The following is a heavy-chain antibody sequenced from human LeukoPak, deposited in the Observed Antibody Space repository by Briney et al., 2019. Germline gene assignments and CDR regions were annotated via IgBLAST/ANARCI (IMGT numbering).Heavy chain of an antibody. D-gene: IGHD2-8*02. V-gene: IGHV3-7*01. CDR2: IRHDGGEE. CDR1: GFTFSFHW. CDR3: AIDGGVRGRLAYFDY. J-gene: IGHJ4*02. Sequence: GGSLRLSCAASGFTFSFHWMHWVRQAPGEGLEWVANIRHDGGEEYYVDSVKGRFTISRDNAKKSLYLQMNSLRAEDTAVYYCAIDGGVRGRLAYFDYWGQGNLVTVSS.